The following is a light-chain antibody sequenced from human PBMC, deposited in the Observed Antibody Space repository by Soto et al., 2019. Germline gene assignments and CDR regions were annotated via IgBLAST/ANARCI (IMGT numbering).Light chain of an antibody. CDR2: DSS. CDR3: QQYDNLPYT. J-gene: IGKJ2*01. Sequence: DIQMTQSPSSLFASVGDRVSITCQASQNIYIYLNWFQRQPGRAPKLLIYDSSHLDTGVPSRFSGSGSGTEFTLTISGLQPEDVATYFCQQYDNLPYTFGQGTNLEI. CDR1: QNIYIY. V-gene: IGKV1-33*01.